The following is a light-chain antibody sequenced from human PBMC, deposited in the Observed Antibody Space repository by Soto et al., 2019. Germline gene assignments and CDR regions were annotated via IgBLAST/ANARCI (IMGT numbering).Light chain of an antibody. V-gene: IGKV2-28*01. CDR3: MQALQTPWT. J-gene: IGKJ1*01. CDR1: QSLLHSNGSNY. CDR2: LGS. Sequence: IVMTQSPLSLPVTPGEPASISCRSSQSLLHSNGSNYLERYLQKPGQSPQLLIYLGSNRASWVPDRFSGSGSGTVFTLIIISLEAEDVGVYYCMQALQTPWTFGQGTKVDIK.